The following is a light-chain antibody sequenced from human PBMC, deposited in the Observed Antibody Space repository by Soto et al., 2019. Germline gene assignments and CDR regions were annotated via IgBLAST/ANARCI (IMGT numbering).Light chain of an antibody. Sequence: DIQMTQSPSSLSSSVGDRATITCQASQDINNHLNWYHQKPGKAPKLLIYDVSALEVGVTSRFSGSGSGTEFTLTISSLQPDDFATYYCQHYNSYGTFGQGTKVDIK. J-gene: IGKJ1*01. CDR2: DVS. CDR1: QDINNH. V-gene: IGKV1-33*01. CDR3: QHYNSYGT.